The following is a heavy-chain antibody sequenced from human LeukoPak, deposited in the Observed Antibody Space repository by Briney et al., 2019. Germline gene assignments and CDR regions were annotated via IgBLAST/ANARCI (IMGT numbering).Heavy chain of an antibody. CDR3: AKEWEYYGSGSYLDY. CDR1: GFTFSSYA. V-gene: IGHV3-30*02. Sequence: GGSLRLSCAASGFTFSSYAMHWVRQAPGKGLEWVAFIRYDGSNKYYADSVKGRFTISRDNSKNTLYLQMNSLRAEDTAVYYCAKEWEYYGSGSYLDYWGQGTLVTVSS. CDR2: IRYDGSNK. D-gene: IGHD3-10*01. J-gene: IGHJ4*02.